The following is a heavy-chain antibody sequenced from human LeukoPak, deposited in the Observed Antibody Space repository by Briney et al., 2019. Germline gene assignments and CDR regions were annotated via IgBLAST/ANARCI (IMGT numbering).Heavy chain of an antibody. V-gene: IGHV3-30*04. D-gene: IGHD1-1*01. CDR3: ARETGYNWNDGGENWFDP. J-gene: IGHJ5*02. CDR2: ISYDGSNK. Sequence: GRSLRLSCAASGFTFSSYAMHWVRQAPGKGLEWVAVISYDGSNKYYADSVKGRFTISRDNSKNTLYLQMNSLRAEDTAVYYCARETGYNWNDGGENWFDPWGQGTLVTVSS. CDR1: GFTFSSYA.